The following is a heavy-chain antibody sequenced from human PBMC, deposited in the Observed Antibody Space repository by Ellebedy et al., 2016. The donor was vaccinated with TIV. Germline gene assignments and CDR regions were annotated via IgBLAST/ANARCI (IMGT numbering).Heavy chain of an antibody. CDR3: ARDRGGRYYYYGMDV. CDR2: IYYSGST. V-gene: IGHV4-59*01. Sequence: SETLSLXCTVSGGSISSYYWSWIRQPPGKGLEWIGYIYYSGSTNYNPSLKSRVTISVDTSKNQFSLKLSSVTAADTAVYYCARDRGGRYYYYGMDVWGQGTTVTVSS. CDR1: GGSISSYY. J-gene: IGHJ6*02. D-gene: IGHD2-15*01.